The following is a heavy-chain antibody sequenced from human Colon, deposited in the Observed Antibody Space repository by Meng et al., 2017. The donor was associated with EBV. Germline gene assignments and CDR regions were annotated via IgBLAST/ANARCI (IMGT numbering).Heavy chain of an antibody. CDR2: IYYSGST. J-gene: IGHJ2*01. CDR1: GGSISSYY. CDR3: ARNTVTTSGSSNYWYFDL. V-gene: IGHV4-59*01. D-gene: IGHD4-17*01. Sequence: QGQLEESGPGLVRPSETLSPTCTVSGGSISSYYWTWIRQPPGKGLEWIGYIYYSGSTNYNPSLKSRVTISVDTSKNQFSLKLSSVTTTDTAVYYCARNTVTTSGSSNYWYFDLWGRGTLVTVSS.